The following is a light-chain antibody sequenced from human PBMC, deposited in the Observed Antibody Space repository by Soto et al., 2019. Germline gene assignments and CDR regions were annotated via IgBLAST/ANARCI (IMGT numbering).Light chain of an antibody. J-gene: IGLJ1*01. CDR2: EVS. Sequence: QSVLTQPPSASGSPGQSVTISCTGTSSDVGGYNYVSWYQQHPGKAPKLMIYEVSKRPSGVPDRFSGSKSGNTASLTVSGLXAEDEADYYCSSYAGSNNFVVFGTGTKVTLL. CDR1: SSDVGGYNY. V-gene: IGLV2-8*01. CDR3: SSYAGSNNFVV.